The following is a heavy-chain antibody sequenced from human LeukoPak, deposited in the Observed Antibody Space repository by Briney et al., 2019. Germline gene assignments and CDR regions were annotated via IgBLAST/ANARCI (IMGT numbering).Heavy chain of an antibody. CDR2: IYSGGST. J-gene: IGHJ6*01. CDR1: GFTVSSNY. V-gene: IGHV3-53*04. D-gene: IGHD2-15*01. Sequence: GGSLRLSYAASGFTVSSNYMSLVRQAPGKGLELVSVIYSGGSTYYADSVKGRFTISRHNSKNTLYLQMNSLRAEDTAVYYCARDRRYCSGGSCFPGMDGWGQGTTVTVSS. CDR3: ARDRRYCSGGSCFPGMDG.